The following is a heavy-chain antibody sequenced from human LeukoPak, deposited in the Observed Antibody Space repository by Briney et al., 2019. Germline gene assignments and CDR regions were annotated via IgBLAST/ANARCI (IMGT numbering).Heavy chain of an antibody. CDR3: ARGPVGGATYYDGDAFDI. J-gene: IGHJ3*02. V-gene: IGHV4-59*02. Sequence: SETLSLTCTVFGDSVSSYYWSWIRRPPGKGLEWIGYIYYSGSTNYNPSLKSRVTISVDTSKNQFSLKLSSVTAVDTAVYYCARGPVGGATYYDGDAFDIWGQGTMVTVSS. CDR1: GDSVSSYY. CDR2: IYYSGST. D-gene: IGHD1-26*01.